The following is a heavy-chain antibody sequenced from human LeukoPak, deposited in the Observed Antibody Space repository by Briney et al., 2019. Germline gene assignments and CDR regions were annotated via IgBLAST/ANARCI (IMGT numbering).Heavy chain of an antibody. CDR1: GGTFTSYT. Sequence: SVKVSCKASGGTFTSYTISWVRQAPGQGLEWMGRIIPILGIANYAQKFQGRVTITADKSTSTAYMELSSPRSEDTAVYYCAKGDTAMVGFDPWGQGTLVTVSS. CDR2: IIPILGIA. CDR3: AKGDTAMVGFDP. V-gene: IGHV1-69*02. J-gene: IGHJ5*02. D-gene: IGHD5-18*01.